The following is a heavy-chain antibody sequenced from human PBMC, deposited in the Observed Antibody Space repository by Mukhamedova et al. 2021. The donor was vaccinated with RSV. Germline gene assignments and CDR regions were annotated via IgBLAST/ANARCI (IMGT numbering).Heavy chain of an antibody. V-gene: IGHV3-48*03. CDR2: ISSSGSTI. Sequence: GKGLEWVSYISSSGSTIYYADSVKGRFTISRDNAKNSLYLQMNSLRAEDTAVYYCARDLAIAVASCGQGTTVTVS. CDR3: ARDLAIAVAS. J-gene: IGHJ6*02. D-gene: IGHD6-19*01.